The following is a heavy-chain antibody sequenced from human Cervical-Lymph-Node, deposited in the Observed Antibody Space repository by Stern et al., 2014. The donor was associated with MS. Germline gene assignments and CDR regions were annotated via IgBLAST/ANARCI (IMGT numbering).Heavy chain of an antibody. CDR1: GYIFTAYY. CDR3: ARMAYSNIYYAGLDI. Sequence: QVQLVQSGAEVKKPGASVKVSCTAAGYIFTAYYIHWLRQAPGQGLVWLGWIEPDRGGTNYAQKFQGRVTMTRDTSISTAYMELTSPTSDDTAVYYCARMAYSNIYYAGLDIWGQGTMVTVSS. V-gene: IGHV1-2*02. J-gene: IGHJ3*02. CDR2: IEPDRGGT. D-gene: IGHD6-13*01.